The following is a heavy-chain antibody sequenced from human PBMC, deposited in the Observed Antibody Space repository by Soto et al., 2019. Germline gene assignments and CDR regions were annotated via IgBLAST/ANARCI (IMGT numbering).Heavy chain of an antibody. CDR1: GYTFTSYA. CDR3: ARVGPPQYYDILTGFDY. CDR2: INAGNGNT. V-gene: IGHV1-3*01. D-gene: IGHD3-9*01. J-gene: IGHJ4*02. Sequence: ASVKVSCKASGYTFTSYAMHWVRQAPGQRLEWMGWINAGNGNTKYSQKFQGRGTITRDTSASTAYMELSSPRSEDTAVYYCARVGPPQYYDILTGFDYWGQGTLVTVSS.